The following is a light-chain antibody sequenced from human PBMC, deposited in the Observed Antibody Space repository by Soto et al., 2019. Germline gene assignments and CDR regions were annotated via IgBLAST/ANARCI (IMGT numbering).Light chain of an antibody. V-gene: IGKV1-33*01. CDR1: HGIKNY. J-gene: IGKJ2*01. CDR3: QQFDFLPPYT. Sequence: DILLTQSPPSLSASEGDRVTITCQASHGIKNYLNWYQQKPGKAPKLLIYDAYNLERGVPSRFSGSGTGTDFTFTIGSLQPEDVAAYYCQQFDFLPPYTFGQGTRVEIK. CDR2: DAY.